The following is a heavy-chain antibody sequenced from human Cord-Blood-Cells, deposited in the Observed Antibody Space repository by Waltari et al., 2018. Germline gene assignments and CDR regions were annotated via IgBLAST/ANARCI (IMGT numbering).Heavy chain of an antibody. Sequence: EVQLGESGGGLSQPGGSLRLSCAASGFSVSRNYMSWVRTAPGRGLEWVSVMYGGGRTYAADAVKCRFASSGDNSKNALYPQTNSLGAEDTAVYYGARDDYDRSGTRIDYWGQGTLVTVSS. D-gene: IGHD3-22*01. CDR3: ARDDYDRSGTRIDY. J-gene: IGHJ4*02. V-gene: IGHV3-53*01. CDR2: MYGGGRT. CDR1: GFSVSRNY.